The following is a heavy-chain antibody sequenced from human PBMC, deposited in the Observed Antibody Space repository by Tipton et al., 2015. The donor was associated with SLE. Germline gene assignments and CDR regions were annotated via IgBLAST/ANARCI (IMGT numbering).Heavy chain of an antibody. D-gene: IGHD3-22*01. V-gene: IGHV4-39*07. CDR2: IYYSGST. J-gene: IGHJ4*02. Sequence: LRLSCTVSGGSISSSSYYWGWIRQPPGKGLEWIGSIYYSGSTYYNPSLKSRLTISIDTSGTQFSLRLSSVTAADTAVYYCARVRYPHYHEGSGYYGYFDYWGQGTLVTVSS. CDR3: ARVRYPHYHEGSGYYGYFDY. CDR1: GGSISSSSYY.